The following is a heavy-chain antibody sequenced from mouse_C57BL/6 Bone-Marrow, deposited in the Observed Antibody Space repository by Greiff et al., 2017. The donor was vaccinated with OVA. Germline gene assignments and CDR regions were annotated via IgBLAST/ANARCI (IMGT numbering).Heavy chain of an antibody. CDR1: GFSLTSYG. V-gene: IGHV2-5*01. Sequence: VQLQQSGPGLVQPSQSLSITCTVSGFSLTSYGVHWVRQSPGKGLEWLGVIWRGGSTDYNAAFMSRLSITKDNSKSQVFFKMNSLQADDTAIYYCAKKGEYYYGSSYGFAYWGQGTLVTVSA. J-gene: IGHJ3*01. CDR2: IWRGGST. CDR3: AKKGEYYYGSSYGFAY. D-gene: IGHD1-1*01.